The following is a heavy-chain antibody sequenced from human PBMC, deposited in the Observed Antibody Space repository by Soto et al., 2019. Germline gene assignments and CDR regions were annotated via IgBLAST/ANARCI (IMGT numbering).Heavy chain of an antibody. CDR3: GRDTGWGLGY. Sequence: QVQLQESGPGLVRPSGTLSLTCAVSGDSINSNYCWTWVRQPPGKGLEWIAEIYYSGGTSYNPSLKSWVTITMGQFKNQFSPDLTSVTAGDTGIFYCGRDTGWGLGYWGQGTLVTVSS. CDR2: IYYSGGT. CDR1: GDSINSNYC. J-gene: IGHJ4*02. V-gene: IGHV4-4*02. D-gene: IGHD7-27*01.